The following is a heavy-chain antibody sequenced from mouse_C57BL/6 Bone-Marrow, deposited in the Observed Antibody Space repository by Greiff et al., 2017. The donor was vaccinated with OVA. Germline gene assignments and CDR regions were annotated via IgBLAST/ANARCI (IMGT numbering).Heavy chain of an antibody. D-gene: IGHD3-2*02. V-gene: IGHV1-50*01. Sequence: QVQLQQPGAELVKPGASVKLSCKASGYTFPSYWMQWVKQRPGQGLEWIGEIDPSDSYPNFNHKFKGKATLTVDTSSSTAYRQLSSLTSEDTAVYYCARFRELRLRGFADWGQGTLVTVSA. CDR3: ARFRELRLRGFAD. J-gene: IGHJ3*01. CDR2: IDPSDSYP. CDR1: GYTFPSYW.